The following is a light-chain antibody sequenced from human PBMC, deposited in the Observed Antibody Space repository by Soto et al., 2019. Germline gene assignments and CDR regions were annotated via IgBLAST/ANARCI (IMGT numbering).Light chain of an antibody. CDR3: TSYVGSDIWV. V-gene: IGLV2-8*01. CDR1: GSDVGAYKY. CDR2: EVS. J-gene: IGLJ3*02. Sequence: QSVLTQPPSASGSHGQSVTISCTGTGSDVGAYKYVSWYQQYPGKAPKLMIYEVSKRPSGVPDRFSGSKSGNTASLTVSGLQAEDEADYYCTSYVGSDIWVFGGGTKLTVL.